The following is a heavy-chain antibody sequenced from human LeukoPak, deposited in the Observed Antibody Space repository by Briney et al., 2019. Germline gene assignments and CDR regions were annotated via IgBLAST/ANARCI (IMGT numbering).Heavy chain of an antibody. CDR2: IYYSGST. Sequence: SETLSLTCTVSGGSISSYYWSWIRQPPGKGLEWIGYIYYSGSTNFNPSLKSRVTISVDTSKNQFSLKLSSVTAADTAVYYCARRGWENYYDSSGYYPTFDYWGQGTLVTVSS. CDR1: GGSISSYY. V-gene: IGHV4-59*01. CDR3: ARRGWENYYDSSGYYPTFDY. D-gene: IGHD3-22*01. J-gene: IGHJ4*02.